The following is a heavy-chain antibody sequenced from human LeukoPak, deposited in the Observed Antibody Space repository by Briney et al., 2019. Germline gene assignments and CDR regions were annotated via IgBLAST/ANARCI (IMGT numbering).Heavy chain of an antibody. CDR2: ITWNGGTT. CDR3: VRDRSYGAFDS. V-gene: IGHV3-20*01. CDR1: GFTFDDHG. J-gene: IGHJ4*02. Sequence: GGSLRLSCAASGFTFDDHGMNWVRQAPGKGLEWVSGITWNGGTTGYSDSVRGRFTISRDNAKNSLYLQMNSLRAEDTAFYRCVRDRSYGAFDSWGLGTLVTVSS. D-gene: IGHD5-18*01.